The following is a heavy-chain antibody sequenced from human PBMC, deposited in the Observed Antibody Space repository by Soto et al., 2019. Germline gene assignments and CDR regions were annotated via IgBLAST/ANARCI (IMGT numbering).Heavy chain of an antibody. Sequence: QITLKESGPTLVKPTQTLTLTCTFSGFSLSTSGVGVGWIRQPPGKALEWLALIYWDDDKRYSPSLKSRLTITRHTSKNQVVLTMTNMDPEDTATYYCAHSTNNWYGNWFDPWGQGTLVTVSS. CDR1: GFSLSTSGVG. CDR2: IYWDDDK. CDR3: AHSTNNWYGNWFDP. J-gene: IGHJ5*02. V-gene: IGHV2-5*02. D-gene: IGHD1-1*01.